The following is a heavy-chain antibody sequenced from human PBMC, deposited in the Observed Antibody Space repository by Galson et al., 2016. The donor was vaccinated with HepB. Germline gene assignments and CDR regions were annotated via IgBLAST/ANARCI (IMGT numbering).Heavy chain of an antibody. CDR2: ISSSGRTT. V-gene: IGHV3-11*04. CDR1: GFTFSDYY. CDR3: ARVGVSYYDTGSDY. Sequence: SLRLSCAASGFTFSDYYMSWIRQAPGKGLEWIACISSSGRTTQYVDSVKGRFTISRDNAKNSMNLQMNSLRAEDTAVYYCARVGVSYYDTGSDYWGQGTLVTVSS. D-gene: IGHD3-22*01. J-gene: IGHJ4*02.